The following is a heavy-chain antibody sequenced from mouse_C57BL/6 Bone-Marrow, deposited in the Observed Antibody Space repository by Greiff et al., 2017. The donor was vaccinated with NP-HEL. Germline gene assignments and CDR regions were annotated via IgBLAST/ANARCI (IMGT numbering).Heavy chain of an antibody. J-gene: IGHJ4*01. CDR1: GFTFSDYY. Sequence: EVQLQESGGGLVQPGGSLKLSCAASGFTFSDYYMYWVRQTPEKRLEWVAYLSNGGGSTYYPDTVKGRFTISRDNAKNTLYLQMSRLKSEDTAMYYCARDYDGLYYAMDYWGQGTSVTVSS. V-gene: IGHV5-12*01. CDR2: LSNGGGST. CDR3: ARDYDGLYYAMDY. D-gene: IGHD2-3*01.